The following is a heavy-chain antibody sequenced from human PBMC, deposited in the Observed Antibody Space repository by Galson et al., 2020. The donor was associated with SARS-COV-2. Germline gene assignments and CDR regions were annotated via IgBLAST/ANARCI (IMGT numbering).Heavy chain of an antibody. J-gene: IGHJ4*02. Sequence: ASVNVSCKSSGYTFTGYYMHWVRQAPGQGLEWMGWINPNSGGTNYAQKFQGRVTMTRDTPISTAYMELSRLRSDDTAVYYCARDSLESSSWQFDYWGLGTLVTVSS. V-gene: IGHV1-2*02. CDR1: GYTFTGYY. CDR3: ARDSLESSSWQFDY. CDR2: INPNSGGT. D-gene: IGHD6-13*01.